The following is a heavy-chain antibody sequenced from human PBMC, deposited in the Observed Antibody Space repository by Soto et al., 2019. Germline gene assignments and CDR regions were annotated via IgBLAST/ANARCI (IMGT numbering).Heavy chain of an antibody. Sequence: ASVKVSCRASGAPFSSYAMSGVRQAPGQGRDCMAGIIPVFGTAICAHKFQDTVTITAYEATSTAYRELGRLRSSDTAVYYCATLTTYHFEYWGQGTLVTVSS. CDR3: ATLTTYHFEY. D-gene: IGHD3-9*01. CDR2: IIPVFGTA. V-gene: IGHV1-69*13. CDR1: GAPFSSYA. J-gene: IGHJ4*02.